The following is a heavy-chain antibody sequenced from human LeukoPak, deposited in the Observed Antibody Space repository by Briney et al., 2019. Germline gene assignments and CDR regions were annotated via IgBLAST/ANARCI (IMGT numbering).Heavy chain of an antibody. CDR2: IYYSGST. D-gene: IGHD5-18*01. Sequence: SQTLSLTCAVYGGSFSGYYWSWIRQPPGKGLEWIGYIYYSGSTNYNPSLKSRVTISVDTSKNQFSLKLSSVTAADTAVYYCAREVYVDTAMAFFDYWGQGTLVTVSS. CDR3: AREVYVDTAMAFFDY. V-gene: IGHV4-59*01. CDR1: GGSFSGYY. J-gene: IGHJ4*02.